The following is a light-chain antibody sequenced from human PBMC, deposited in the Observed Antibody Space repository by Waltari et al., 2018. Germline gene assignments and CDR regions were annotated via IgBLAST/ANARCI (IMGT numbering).Light chain of an antibody. CDR3: ASYTSGSTHVA. V-gene: IGLV2-14*01. J-gene: IGLJ2*01. Sequence: QSALTQPASVSGSPGQSITISCTGTSSDIGAYHYVSWYQQFPGKAHKLIIDDVSKRPSGVSIRFSGSKSGDSASLTISGLQVDDEAHYHCASYTSGSTHVAFGGGTQVTVL. CDR1: SSDIGAYHY. CDR2: DVS.